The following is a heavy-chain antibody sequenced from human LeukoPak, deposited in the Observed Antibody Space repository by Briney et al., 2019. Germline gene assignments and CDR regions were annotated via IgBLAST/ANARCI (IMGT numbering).Heavy chain of an antibody. CDR2: ISVYNGNT. Sequence: GASVKVSCNASGYTFTSDGISWIRQAPGQGLEWMGWISVYNGNTVYAQKLQGRVTMTTDTSTSTAYMELRSLRSNDTAVYYCARDSRDGYNFWGQGTMVIVSS. CDR1: GYTFTSDG. D-gene: IGHD5-24*01. CDR3: ARDSRDGYNF. V-gene: IGHV1-18*01. J-gene: IGHJ3*01.